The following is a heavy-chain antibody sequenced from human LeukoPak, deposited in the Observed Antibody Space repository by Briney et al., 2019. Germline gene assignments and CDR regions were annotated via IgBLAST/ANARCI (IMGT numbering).Heavy chain of an antibody. CDR3: ARVAMVRGVRSLGY. V-gene: IGHV1-8*01. J-gene: IGHJ4*02. CDR2: MNPNSGNT. CDR1: GYTFTSYD. D-gene: IGHD3-10*01. Sequence: GASVTVSFKASGYTFTSYDINWVRQATGQGLAWMGWMNPNSGNTGYAQKFQGRVTMTRNTSISTAYMELSSLRSEDTAVYYCARVAMVRGVRSLGYWGQGTLVTVSS.